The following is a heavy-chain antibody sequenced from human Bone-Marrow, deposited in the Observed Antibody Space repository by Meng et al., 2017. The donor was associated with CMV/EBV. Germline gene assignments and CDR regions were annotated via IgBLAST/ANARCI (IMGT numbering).Heavy chain of an antibody. V-gene: IGHV3-66*03. CDR1: GFTVSSNY. J-gene: IGHJ3*02. CDR3: AKGGWDIVVVPAAIGHDAFDI. Sequence: GESLKISCAASGFTVSSNYMSWVRQAPGKGLEWVSVIYSCGSTYYADSVKGRFTISRDNSKNTLYLQMNSLRAEDTAVYYCAKGGWDIVVVPAAIGHDAFDIWGQGTMVTVSS. D-gene: IGHD2-2*02. CDR2: IYSCGST.